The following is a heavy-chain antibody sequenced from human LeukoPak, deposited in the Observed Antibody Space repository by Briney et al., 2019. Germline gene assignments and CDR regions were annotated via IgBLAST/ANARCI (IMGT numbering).Heavy chain of an antibody. Sequence: ASVKVSRTASGYTFTSYHMHWVRQAPGQGLEWMGIINPSGGSTSYAQKFQGRVTMTRDMSTSTVYMELSSLRSEDTAVYYCARGISELAYCGGDCYPDWFDPWGQGTLVTVSS. CDR1: GYTFTSYH. CDR3: ARGISELAYCGGDCYPDWFDP. D-gene: IGHD2-21*02. J-gene: IGHJ5*02. V-gene: IGHV1-46*01. CDR2: INPSGGST.